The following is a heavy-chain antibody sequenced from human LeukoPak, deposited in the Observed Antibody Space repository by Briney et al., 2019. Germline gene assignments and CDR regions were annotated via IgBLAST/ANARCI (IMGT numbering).Heavy chain of an antibody. CDR1: GFTFSSYS. D-gene: IGHD1-26*01. V-gene: IGHV3-21*01. Sequence: XSCAXSGFTFSSYSXNWVRQAPGKGLEWVSSISSSSSYIYYADSVKGRFTISRDNAKNSLYLQMNSLRAEDTAVYYCARDPGSIVGATGDWFDPWGQGTLVTVSS. CDR3: ARDPGSIVGATGDWFDP. CDR2: ISSSSSYI. J-gene: IGHJ5*02.